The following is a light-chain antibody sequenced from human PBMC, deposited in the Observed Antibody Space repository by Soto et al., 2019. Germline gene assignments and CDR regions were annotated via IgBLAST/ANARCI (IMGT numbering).Light chain of an antibody. J-gene: IGLJ2*01. V-gene: IGLV2-8*01. CDR1: SSDVGGYNY. CDR3: SSYAGSKGV. Sequence: QSVLTQPPSASGSPGQSVTLSCTGTSSDVGGYNYVSWYQQHPGKAPKLMIYEVSKRPSGVPDRFSGSKSGNTASLTVSGLQAEDEADYYCSSYAGSKGVFGGGTKLTVL. CDR2: EVS.